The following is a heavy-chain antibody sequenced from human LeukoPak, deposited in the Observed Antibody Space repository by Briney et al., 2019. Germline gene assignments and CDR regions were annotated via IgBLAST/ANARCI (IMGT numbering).Heavy chain of an antibody. J-gene: IGHJ4*02. Sequence: GGSLRLSCAASGFTVSSNYMSWVRQAPGKGLEWVSVIYSGGSTYCADSVKGRFTISRDNSKNTLYLQMNSLRAEDTAVNYCARGAGYNYPYYFDYWGQGTLVTVSS. CDR1: GFTVSSNY. CDR3: ARGAGYNYPYYFDY. D-gene: IGHD5-24*01. V-gene: IGHV3-53*01. CDR2: IYSGGST.